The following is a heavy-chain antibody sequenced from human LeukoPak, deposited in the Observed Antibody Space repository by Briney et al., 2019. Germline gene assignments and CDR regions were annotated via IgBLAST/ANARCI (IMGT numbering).Heavy chain of an antibody. CDR2: IRYDGSNK. J-gene: IGHJ3*02. D-gene: IGHD2-21*01. CDR3: VREDRIALGNDALDI. V-gene: IGHV3-30*02. CDR1: GFTFSSYG. Sequence: GGSLRLSCAASGFTFSSYGMHWVRQAPGKGLEWVAFIRYDGSNKYYADSVKGRFTISRDNSKNTLYLQMNSLRAEDTAVYYCVREDRIALGNDALDIWGQGTMVTVSS.